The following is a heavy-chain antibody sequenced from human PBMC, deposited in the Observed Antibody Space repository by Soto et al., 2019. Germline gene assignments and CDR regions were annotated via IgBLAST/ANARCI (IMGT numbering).Heavy chain of an antibody. V-gene: IGHV3-30*03. Sequence: QVQLVESGGGVVQPGRSLGLSCAASGFTFNTYDMHWVRQAPGKGLEWVAAISYDGVNKYYADSVKGRFTISRDNSKDTLYVQMNSLKPEDTALYYCARSPQPTRGIHWYFDFWGRGILVTVSS. CDR2: ISYDGVNK. CDR1: GFTFNTYD. D-gene: IGHD2-2*01. J-gene: IGHJ2*01. CDR3: ARSPQPTRGIHWYFDF.